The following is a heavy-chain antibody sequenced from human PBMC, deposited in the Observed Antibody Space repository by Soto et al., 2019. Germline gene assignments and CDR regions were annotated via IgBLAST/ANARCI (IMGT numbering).Heavy chain of an antibody. J-gene: IGHJ4*02. CDR1: GYTFTIYA. CDR2: INAGNGNT. CDR3: AREVPNTVTTFDY. D-gene: IGHD4-4*01. V-gene: IGHV1-3*01. Sequence: ASVKVSCKASGYTFTIYARHWVRQAPGQRLEWMGWINAGNGNTKYSQKFQGRVTITRDTSASTAYMELSSLRSEDTAVYYCAREVPNTVTTFDYWGQGTLVTVSS.